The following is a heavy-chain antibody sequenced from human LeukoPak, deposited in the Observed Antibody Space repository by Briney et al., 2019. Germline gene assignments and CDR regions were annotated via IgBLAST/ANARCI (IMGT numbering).Heavy chain of an antibody. CDR1: GSRFTSYW. Sequence: GGSLEISSQGSGSRFTSYWSGWVRQLPGKGLGGMGIIYPGHSDTRYSPSFQGQVTISADKSISTAYLQWSSLKASDTAMYYSARHPPTYYDILTGYYYYYGMDVWGQGTTVTVSS. CDR2: IYPGHSDT. D-gene: IGHD3-9*01. J-gene: IGHJ6*02. V-gene: IGHV5-51*01. CDR3: ARHPPTYYDILTGYYYYYGMDV.